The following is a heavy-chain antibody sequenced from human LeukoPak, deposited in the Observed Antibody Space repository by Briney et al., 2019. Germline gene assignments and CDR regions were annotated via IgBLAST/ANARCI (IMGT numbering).Heavy chain of an antibody. CDR1: GFTFSSYG. CDR3: AREEVEGVDY. J-gene: IGHJ4*02. V-gene: IGHV4-59*01. CDR2: IHYSGST. D-gene: IGHD1-26*01. Sequence: AGGSLRLSCAASGFTFSSYGMSWIRQPPGKGLEWIGYIHYSGSTKNNPSLKSRVTISIDTSKNQFSLKLSSVTAADTAVYYCAREEVEGVDYWGQGTLVTVSS.